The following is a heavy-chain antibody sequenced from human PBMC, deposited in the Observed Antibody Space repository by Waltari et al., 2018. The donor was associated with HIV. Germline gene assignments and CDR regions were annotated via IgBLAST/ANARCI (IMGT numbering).Heavy chain of an antibody. D-gene: IGHD1-20*01. V-gene: IGHV3-30*04. Sequence: QVQLVDSGGGVVQPGRSLRLSCAASGFTFNSYALHWVRQGPGKGLDWVAVIPNDGRPIFYADSVRGRFTISRDNSKNTLYLQMNSLTPADTAVYYCARAYNWNIRSPGFCDFWGQVTLVTVSS. J-gene: IGHJ4*02. CDR2: IPNDGRPI. CDR1: GFTFNSYA. CDR3: ARAYNWNIRSPGFCDF.